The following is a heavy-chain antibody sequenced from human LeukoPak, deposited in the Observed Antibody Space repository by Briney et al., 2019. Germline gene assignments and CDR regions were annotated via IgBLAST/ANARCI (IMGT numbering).Heavy chain of an antibody. D-gene: IGHD3-10*01. Sequence: AEGSLRLSCAASGVTFSSYAMSWVRQAPGKGLEWVSAVSCSGGSAYYADSVKGRFTISRDNSKNTLYLQMSSLRAEATAVYYCAKDLRGSGSYYNLFDYWGQGTLVTVSS. CDR3: AKDLRGSGSYYNLFDY. V-gene: IGHV3-23*01. CDR2: VSCSGGSA. J-gene: IGHJ4*02. CDR1: GVTFSSYA.